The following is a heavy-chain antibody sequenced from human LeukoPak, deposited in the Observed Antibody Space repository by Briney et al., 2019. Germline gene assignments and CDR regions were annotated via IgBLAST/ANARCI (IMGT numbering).Heavy chain of an antibody. J-gene: IGHJ1*01. CDR1: GFTFSTYW. CDR2: IKIDGGT. D-gene: IGHD3-22*01. Sequence: GGSLRLSCAASGFTFSTYWMHWVRQAPGKGLVWVSRIKIDGGTNYADSVKGRFTISRDNAKKTVSLQMNSLRPEDTGVYYCARAPSESGGYYPEYFRHWGQGTLVTVSS. V-gene: IGHV3-74*01. CDR3: ARAPSESGGYYPEYFRH.